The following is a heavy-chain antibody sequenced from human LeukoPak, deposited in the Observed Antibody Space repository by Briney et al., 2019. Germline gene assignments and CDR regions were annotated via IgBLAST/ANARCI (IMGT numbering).Heavy chain of an antibody. CDR3: ARDQRVTSGFTYYYYYYMDV. Sequence: PGGSLRLSCAASGFTFSSYWMSWVRQAPGKGLEWVANIKQDGSEKYYVDSVKGRFTISRDNAKNSLYLQMNSLRAEDTAVYYCARDQRVTSGFTYYYYYYMDVWGKGTTVTVSS. D-gene: IGHD6-6*01. V-gene: IGHV3-7*01. CDR2: IKQDGSEK. CDR1: GFTFSSYW. J-gene: IGHJ6*03.